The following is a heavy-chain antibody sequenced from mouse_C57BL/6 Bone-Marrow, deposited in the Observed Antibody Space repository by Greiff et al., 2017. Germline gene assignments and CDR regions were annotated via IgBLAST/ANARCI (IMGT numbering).Heavy chain of an antibody. J-gene: IGHJ1*03. Sequence: QVQLQQPGAELVKPGASVKMSCKASGYTFTSYWITWVKQRPGQGLEWIGDIYPGSGSTNYNEKFKSKATMTVATSSSTAYMQLSSLTSEGSAVYYWARGYYGSSYGGYFDVWGKGTTVTVSS. CDR3: ARGYYGSSYGGYFDV. CDR1: GYTFTSYW. CDR2: IYPGSGST. D-gene: IGHD1-1*01. V-gene: IGHV1-55*01.